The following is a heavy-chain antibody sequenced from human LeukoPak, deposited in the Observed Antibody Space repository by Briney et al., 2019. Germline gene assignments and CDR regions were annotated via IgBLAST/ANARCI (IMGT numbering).Heavy chain of an antibody. D-gene: IGHD5-24*01. CDR3: ARGRGWIDP. Sequence: GGSLRLSCAASGFTFTNNWMTWFRQAPGKGLEWVANVNEDGSEQNYLDSVKGRFTISRDNAKNSVYLQMNNLRVEETAVYYCARGRGWIDPWGQGTLVIVSS. CDR1: GFTFTNNW. V-gene: IGHV3-7*01. J-gene: IGHJ5*02. CDR2: VNEDGSEQ.